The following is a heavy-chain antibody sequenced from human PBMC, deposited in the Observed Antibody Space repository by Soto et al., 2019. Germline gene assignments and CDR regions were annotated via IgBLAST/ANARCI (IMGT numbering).Heavy chain of an antibody. D-gene: IGHD3-22*01. Sequence: ASVKVSCKASGYTFTSYYMHWVRQAPGQGLEWMGIINPSGGSTSYAQKFQGRGTMTRDTSTSTVYMELSSLRSEDTAVYYCARGNYYDSSGYYTKEYNWFDPWGQGTLVTVSS. J-gene: IGHJ5*02. CDR2: INPSGGST. V-gene: IGHV1-46*01. CDR3: ARGNYYDSSGYYTKEYNWFDP. CDR1: GYTFTSYY.